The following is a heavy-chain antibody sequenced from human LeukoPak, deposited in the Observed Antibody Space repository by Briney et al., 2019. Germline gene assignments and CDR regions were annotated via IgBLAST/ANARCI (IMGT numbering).Heavy chain of an antibody. CDR2: IYYSGST. CDR1: ELTFSDYY. V-gene: IGHV4-59*08. Sequence: GSLRLSCAASELTFSDYYMSWIRQPPGKGLEWIGYIYYSGSTNYNPSLKSRVTISVDTSKNQFSLKLSSVTAADTAVYYCARILGSSGYYFDYWGQGILVTVSS. D-gene: IGHD6-6*01. J-gene: IGHJ4*02. CDR3: ARILGSSGYYFDY.